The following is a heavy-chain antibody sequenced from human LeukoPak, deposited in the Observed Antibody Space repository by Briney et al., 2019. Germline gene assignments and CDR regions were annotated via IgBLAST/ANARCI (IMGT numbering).Heavy chain of an antibody. CDR1: GFTFSSYE. CDR3: AREKRSSGWSNYFDY. CDR2: ISSSGSTI. Sequence: GGSLRLSCAASGFTFSSYEMNWVRQAPGKGLEWVSYISSSGSTIYYADSVKGRFTISRDNAKNSLYLQMNSLRAEDTAVYYCAREKRSSGWSNYFDYWGQGTLVTVSS. V-gene: IGHV3-48*03. D-gene: IGHD6-19*01. J-gene: IGHJ4*02.